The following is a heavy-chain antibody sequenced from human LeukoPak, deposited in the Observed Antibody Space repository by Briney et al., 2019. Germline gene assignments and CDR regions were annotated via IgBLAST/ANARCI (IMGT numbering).Heavy chain of an antibody. CDR2: IYYSGST. D-gene: IGHD2-21*01. J-gene: IGHJ2*01. Sequence: PSETLSLTCTVSGGSISSGDYYWSWIRQPPGKGLEWIGYIYYSGSTYYNPSLMSRVTISLDTPKNQFSLKLSSVTAADTAVYYCARARLRFFDLWGRGTLVTVSS. CDR1: GGSISSGDYY. CDR3: ARARLRFFDL. V-gene: IGHV4-30-4*08.